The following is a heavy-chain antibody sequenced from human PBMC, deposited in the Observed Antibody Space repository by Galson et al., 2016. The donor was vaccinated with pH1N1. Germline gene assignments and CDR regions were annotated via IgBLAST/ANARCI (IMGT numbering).Heavy chain of an antibody. V-gene: IGHV1-2*06. CDR2: INPYSGDT. J-gene: IGHJ6*02. CDR1: GYTFTFTGYF. CDR3: ARDVAPPGHYALDV. Sequence: SVKVSCKASGYTFTFTGYFIHWVRQAPGQGLEFEWMGRINPYSGDTDFAQNFQGRVTMTRDTSIGTAHMEVSRLTSDDTAIYYCARDVAPPGHYALDVWGQGTTVTVSS.